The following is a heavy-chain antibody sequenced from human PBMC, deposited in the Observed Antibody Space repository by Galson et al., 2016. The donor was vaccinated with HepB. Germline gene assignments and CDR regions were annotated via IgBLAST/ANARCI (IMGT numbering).Heavy chain of an antibody. V-gene: IGHV3-7*04. Sequence: SLRLSCAASGFSFNVYWMSWVRQAPGKGLEWVANINQDGTEDYYVDSVKGRFTISRDHAKKALFLQMDSLRPEDTAVYYCARDRRGGSPRDAFDVWGQGTLVIASP. CDR1: GFSFNVYW. CDR3: ARDRRGGSPRDAFDV. D-gene: IGHD6-25*01. CDR2: INQDGTED. J-gene: IGHJ3*01.